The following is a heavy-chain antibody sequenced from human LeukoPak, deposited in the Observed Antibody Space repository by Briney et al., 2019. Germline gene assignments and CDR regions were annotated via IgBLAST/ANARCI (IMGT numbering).Heavy chain of an antibody. CDR3: ARDGGNYYDSSGYDY. CDR2: IYYSGST. CDR1: GGSISSYY. V-gene: IGHV4-59*01. D-gene: IGHD3-22*01. Sequence: SETLSLTCTVSGGSISSYYWSWIRQPPGKGLEWIGHIYYSGSTNYNPSLKSRVTISVDTSKNQFSLKLSSVTAADTAVYYCARDGGNYYDSSGYDYWGQGTLVTVSS. J-gene: IGHJ4*02.